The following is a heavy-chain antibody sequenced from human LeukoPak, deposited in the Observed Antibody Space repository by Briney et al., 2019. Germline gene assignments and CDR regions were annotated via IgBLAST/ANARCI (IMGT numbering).Heavy chain of an antibody. D-gene: IGHD2-15*01. CDR2: INSDGSST. J-gene: IGHJ4*02. V-gene: IGHV3-74*01. CDR3: ARDLVGGSPWFDY. Sequence: GRSLRLSCAASGFTFSSYWMQWVRQAPGKGLVWVSRINSDGSSTNYADSVKGRFTISRDNSKNTLYLQMNSLRAEDTAIYYCARDLVGGSPWFDYWGQGNLVTVSS. CDR1: GFTFSSYW.